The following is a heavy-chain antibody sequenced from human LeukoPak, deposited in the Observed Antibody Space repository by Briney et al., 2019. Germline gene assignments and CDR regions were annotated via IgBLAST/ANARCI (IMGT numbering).Heavy chain of an antibody. D-gene: IGHD1-26*01. CDR1: GGSFSGYY. V-gene: IGHV4-34*01. J-gene: IGHJ4*02. Sequence: PSETLSLTCAVYGGSFSGYYWSWIRQPPGKGLGWIGEINHSGSTNYNPSLKSRVTISVDTSKNQFSLKLSSVTAADTAVYYCARGLIVEATPFDYWGQGTLVTVSS. CDR3: ARGLIVEATPFDY. CDR2: INHSGST.